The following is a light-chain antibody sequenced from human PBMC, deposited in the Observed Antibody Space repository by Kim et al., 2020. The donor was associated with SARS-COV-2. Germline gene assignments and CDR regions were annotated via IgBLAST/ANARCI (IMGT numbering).Light chain of an antibody. CDR2: DAS. J-gene: IGKJ4*01. Sequence: DIQLTQSPSSLSASVGDRVTITCQASEDISNFLNWYQQKPGKAPKLLIYDASNLQTGVPPSFSGSGSGTDFTFTISSLQPEDIATYYCQHYDTLIGTFGGGTKVDIK. V-gene: IGKV1-33*01. CDR3: QHYDTLIGT. CDR1: EDISNF.